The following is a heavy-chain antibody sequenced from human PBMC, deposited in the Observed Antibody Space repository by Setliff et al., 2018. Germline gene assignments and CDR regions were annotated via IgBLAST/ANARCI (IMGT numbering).Heavy chain of an antibody. CDR3: ARDRFYNSWSGTSITAPHDAFDI. J-gene: IGHJ3*02. D-gene: IGHD3-3*01. V-gene: IGHV1-46*03. Sequence: WASVKVSCKASGYTLSKYYMHWVRQAPGQGLEWMGIINPSGGLTKYAQKFQGRVTMTSDTSTNTVYSEVSSLRSEDTAVYFCARDRFYNSWSGTSITAPHDAFDIWGQGTMVTVSS. CDR2: INPSGGLT. CDR1: GYTLSKYY.